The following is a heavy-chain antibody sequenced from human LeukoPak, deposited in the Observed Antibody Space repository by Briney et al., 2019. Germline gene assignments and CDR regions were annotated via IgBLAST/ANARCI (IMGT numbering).Heavy chain of an antibody. Sequence: GGSLRLSCAASGSTFSRYAMSWVRQAPGKGLEWLSAISESDGSTYYADSVKGRFTISRDNSKNTLYLQMNSLRAEDTAVYYCAKVIRFLEWFLDYWGQGTLVTVSS. CDR2: ISESDGST. CDR1: GSTFSRYA. CDR3: AKVIRFLEWFLDY. D-gene: IGHD3-3*01. J-gene: IGHJ4*02. V-gene: IGHV3-23*01.